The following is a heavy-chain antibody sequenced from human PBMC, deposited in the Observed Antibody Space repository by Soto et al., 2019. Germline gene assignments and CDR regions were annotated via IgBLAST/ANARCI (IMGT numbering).Heavy chain of an antibody. Sequence: SVKVSCKASGGTFSSYTISWVRQAPGQGLEWMGGIIPIIGTANYAQKFQGRVTITADESTSTAYMELSSLRSEDTVVYFCASRASGSYYNVAPLGYWGQGTLVTVSS. D-gene: IGHD3-10*01. CDR3: ASRASGSYYNVAPLGY. V-gene: IGHV1-69*13. CDR1: GGTFSSYT. J-gene: IGHJ4*02. CDR2: IIPIIGTA.